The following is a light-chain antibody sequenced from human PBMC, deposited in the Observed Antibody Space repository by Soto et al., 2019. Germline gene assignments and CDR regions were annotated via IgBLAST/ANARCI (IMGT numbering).Light chain of an antibody. J-gene: IGKJ1*01. CDR1: QSVSSTY. CDR2: DTS. V-gene: IGKV3-20*01. CDR3: HHYGSSLRT. Sequence: ETVLTQSPGTLSLSPGERATLSCRASQSVSSTYLAWYQQKPGQAPRLLIYDTSSRATGIPYRFSGSGSGTDFTLTIRRLEPEDFAVYYCHHYGSSLRTLGQGPKVDIK.